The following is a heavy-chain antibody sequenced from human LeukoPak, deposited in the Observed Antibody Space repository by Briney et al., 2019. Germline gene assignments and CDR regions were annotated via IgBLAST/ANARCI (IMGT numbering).Heavy chain of an antibody. CDR3: ASERKWLRLVDY. J-gene: IGHJ4*02. CDR1: GYSISSGYY. V-gene: IGHV4-38-2*01. Sequence: SETLSLTCAVSGYSISSGYYWGWIWQPPGKGLEWIGSIYHSGSTYYNPSLKSRVTISVDTSKNQFSLKLSSVTAADTAVYYCASERKWLRLVDYWGQGTLVTVSS. D-gene: IGHD5-12*01. CDR2: IYHSGST.